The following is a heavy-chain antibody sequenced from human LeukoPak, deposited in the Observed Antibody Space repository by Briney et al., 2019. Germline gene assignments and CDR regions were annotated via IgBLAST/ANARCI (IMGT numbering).Heavy chain of an antibody. CDR1: GFTVSSYY. J-gene: IGHJ4*02. Sequence: PGGSLRLSCAASGFTVSSYYMSWVRQAPGKGLEWVSVICSGGSTYYVDSVKGRFTISRDNSKNTLDLQMNSLRAEDTAVYYCARERGGSYQGCFDYWGQGTLVTVFS. V-gene: IGHV3-66*01. CDR2: ICSGGST. D-gene: IGHD1-26*01. CDR3: ARERGGSYQGCFDY.